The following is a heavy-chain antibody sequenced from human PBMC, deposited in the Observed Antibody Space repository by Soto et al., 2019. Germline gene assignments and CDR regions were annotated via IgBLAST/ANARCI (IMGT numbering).Heavy chain of an antibody. D-gene: IGHD6-6*01. V-gene: IGHV4-39*01. Sequence: ASETLSLTCTVSGGSISSSSYYWGWIRQPPGKGLEWIGSIYYSGSTYYNPSLKSRVTISVDTSKNQFSLKLSSVTAADAAVYYCARNNSPSWAAPVNWFDPWGQGTLVTVSS. CDR1: GGSISSSSYY. CDR2: IYYSGST. CDR3: ARNNSPSWAAPVNWFDP. J-gene: IGHJ5*02.